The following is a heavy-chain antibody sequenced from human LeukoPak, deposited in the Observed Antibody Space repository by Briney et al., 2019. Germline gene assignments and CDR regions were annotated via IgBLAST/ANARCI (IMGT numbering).Heavy chain of an antibody. CDR2: IPYDGSNK. CDR1: GFTFSSYA. Sequence: PGGSLRLSCAASGFTFSSYAMHWVRQAPGKGLEWVAVIPYDGSNKYYADSVKGRFTISRDNSKNTLYLQMNSLRAEDTAVYYCARDGAPTVVTGYYYYYMDVWGKGTTVTVSS. D-gene: IGHD4-23*01. J-gene: IGHJ6*03. CDR3: ARDGAPTVVTGYYYYYMDV. V-gene: IGHV3-30*04.